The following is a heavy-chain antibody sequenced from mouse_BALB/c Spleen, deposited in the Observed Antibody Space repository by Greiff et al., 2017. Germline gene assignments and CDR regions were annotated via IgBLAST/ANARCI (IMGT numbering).Heavy chain of an antibody. CDR1: GFTFSDYY. J-gene: IGHJ4*01. CDR2: ISDGGSYT. Sequence: EVKLVESGGGLVKPGGSLKLSCAASGFTFSDYYMYWVRQTPEKRLEWVATISDGGSYTYYPDSVKGRFTISRDNAKNNLYLQMSSLKSEDTAMYYCARAGTPYYYAMDYWGQGTSVTVSS. D-gene: IGHD4-1*01. CDR3: ARAGTPYYYAMDY. V-gene: IGHV5-4*02.